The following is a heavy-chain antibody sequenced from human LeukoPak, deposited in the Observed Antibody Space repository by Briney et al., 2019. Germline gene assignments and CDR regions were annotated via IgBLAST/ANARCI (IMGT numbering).Heavy chain of an antibody. CDR2: IYYRGST. J-gene: IGHJ3*02. Sequence: PSETLSLPCTVSGGSISSGDYYWSWIRQPPGKGLEWIGYIYYRGSTYYNPSLKSRVTISVDTSKNQFSLKLSSVTAADTAVYYCARGGITIFAFDIWGQGPMVTVSS. V-gene: IGHV4-30-4*01. CDR3: ARGGITIFAFDI. CDR1: GGSISSGDYY. D-gene: IGHD3-9*01.